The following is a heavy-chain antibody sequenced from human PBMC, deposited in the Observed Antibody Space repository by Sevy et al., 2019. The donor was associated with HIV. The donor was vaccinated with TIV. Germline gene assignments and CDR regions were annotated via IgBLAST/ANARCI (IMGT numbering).Heavy chain of an antibody. CDR1: GGSISSNSYY. D-gene: IGHD1-20*01. CDR2: IHYGGST. Sequence: SETLYLTCFVSGGSISSNSYYWGWIRQPPGRELEWIGTIHYGGSTYYNPSLESRVTLSVDTSKNHFSLKLSSLTAADEALYYCARRGIAGSTDYFDYWGQGTLVTVSS. CDR3: ARRGIAGSTDYFDY. V-gene: IGHV4-39*02. J-gene: IGHJ4*02.